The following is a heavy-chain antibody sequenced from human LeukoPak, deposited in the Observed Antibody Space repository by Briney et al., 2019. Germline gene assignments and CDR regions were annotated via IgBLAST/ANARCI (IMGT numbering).Heavy chain of an antibody. V-gene: IGHV3-48*03. CDR2: ISSSGFTI. CDR3: ARDGRGKYYYGSGSDY. Sequence: PGGSLRLSCAASGFTFGSYEMNWVRQAPGKGLEWVSYISSSGFTIYYADSVKGRFTISRDNAKNSLYLQMNSLRAEDTAVYYCARDGRGKYYYGSGSDYWGQGTLVTVSS. J-gene: IGHJ4*02. CDR1: GFTFGSYE. D-gene: IGHD3-10*01.